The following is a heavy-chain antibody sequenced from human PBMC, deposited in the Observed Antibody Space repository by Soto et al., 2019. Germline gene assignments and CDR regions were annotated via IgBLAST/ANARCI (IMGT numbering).Heavy chain of an antibody. D-gene: IGHD1-26*01. J-gene: IGHJ4*02. V-gene: IGHV5-51*01. Sequence: PGESLKISCEGSGYTFNNYWIAWVRQMPGKGLEWMGIIYPGDSDTRYSPSFQGQVTISADKSISTAYLQWSILRASDTAMYYCARYPVGATLSYFDFWGQGTLVTVSS. CDR1: GYTFNNYW. CDR2: IYPGDSDT. CDR3: ARYPVGATLSYFDF.